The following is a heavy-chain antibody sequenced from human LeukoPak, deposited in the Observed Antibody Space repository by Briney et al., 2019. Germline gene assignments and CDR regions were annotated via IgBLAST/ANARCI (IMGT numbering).Heavy chain of an antibody. Sequence: ASVKVSCKASGYTFTGYYMHWVQQAPGQGLEWMGWINPNSGGTNYAQKFQGRVTMTRDTSISTAYMELSRLRSDDTAVYYCARDPWFGYYDSTKYFQHWGQGTLVTVSS. V-gene: IGHV1-2*02. D-gene: IGHD3-22*01. CDR1: GYTFTGYY. CDR3: ARDPWFGYYDSTKYFQH. CDR2: INPNSGGT. J-gene: IGHJ1*01.